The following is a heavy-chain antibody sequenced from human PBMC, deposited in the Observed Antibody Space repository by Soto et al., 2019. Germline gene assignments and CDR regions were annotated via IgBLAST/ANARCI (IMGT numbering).Heavy chain of an antibody. D-gene: IGHD6-19*01. CDR2: ISYDGSNK. V-gene: IGHV3-30*18. Sequence: SGGGVVQPGRSLRLSCAASGFTFSSYGMHWVCQAPGKGLEWVAVISYDGSNKYYADSVKGRFTISRDNSKNTLYLQMSSLRAEDTAVYYCVKDGSSGWPYYYGLDVWGQGTTVTVSS. CDR1: GFTFSSYG. J-gene: IGHJ6*02. CDR3: VKDGSSGWPYYYGLDV.